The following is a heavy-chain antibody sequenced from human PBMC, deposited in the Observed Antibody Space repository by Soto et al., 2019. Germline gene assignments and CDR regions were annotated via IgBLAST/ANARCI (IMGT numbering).Heavy chain of an antibody. CDR3: AKGDNLGPKTGYAFDP. D-gene: IGHD5-12*01. J-gene: IGHJ5*02. CDR1: GDSVSSNTAS. Sequence: SQNLSLTCAISGDSVSSNTASWNWIRQSPSRGLECLGRTYFRSKWYNDYAVSVKSRIIINPDTSNNQFSLQLNSVTPEDTAVYFCAKGDNLGPKTGYAFDPWGQGIMVTVSS. CDR2: TYFRSKWYN. V-gene: IGHV6-1*01.